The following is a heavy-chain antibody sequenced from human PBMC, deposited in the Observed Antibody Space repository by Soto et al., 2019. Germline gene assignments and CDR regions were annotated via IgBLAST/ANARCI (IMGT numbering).Heavy chain of an antibody. CDR3: ARDNRIPVGYYGMDV. J-gene: IGHJ6*02. D-gene: IGHD2-21*01. V-gene: IGHV1-2*04. Sequence: ASVKVSFKASGYTFTGYYMHWVRQAPGQGLEWMGWINPNSGGTNYAQKFQGWVTMTRDTSISTAYMELSRLRSDDTAVYYCARDNRIPVGYYGMDVWGQGTTVTVSS. CDR1: GYTFTGYY. CDR2: INPNSGGT.